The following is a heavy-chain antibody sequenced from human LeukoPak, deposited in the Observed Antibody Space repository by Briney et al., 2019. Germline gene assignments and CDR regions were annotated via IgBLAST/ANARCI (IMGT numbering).Heavy chain of an antibody. CDR3: AREGLRYGSGTYMDI. V-gene: IGHV3-7*01. D-gene: IGHD3-10*01. Sequence: GGSLRLSCAGSGFTFSDFWMTWVRQTPGKGLEWVANIKEDGTEKNLVDSVKGRFTISRDNSKNTLYLQMNSLRAEDTAVYYCAREGLRYGSGTYMDIWGQGTMVTVSS. J-gene: IGHJ3*02. CDR2: IKEDGTEK. CDR1: GFTFSDFW.